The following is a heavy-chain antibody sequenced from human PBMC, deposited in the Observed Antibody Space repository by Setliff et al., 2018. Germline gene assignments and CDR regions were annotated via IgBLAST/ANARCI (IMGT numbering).Heavy chain of an antibody. V-gene: IGHV4-61*08. J-gene: IGHJ6*03. D-gene: IGHD3-10*01. Sequence: KPSETLSLTCTVSSGSISSGGYYWSWIRQHPGKGLEWIGYIYYNGNTNYNPSLKSRVSISVDTSNNQFSLNLYSVTAADTAVYYCARVSYYGSFSYNYYMDVWGKGTTVTVSS. CDR2: IYYNGNT. CDR3: ARVSYYGSFSYNYYMDV. CDR1: SGSISSGGYY.